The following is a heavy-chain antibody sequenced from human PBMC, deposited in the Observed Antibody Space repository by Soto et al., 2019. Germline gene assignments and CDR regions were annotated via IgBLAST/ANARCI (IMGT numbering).Heavy chain of an antibody. CDR3: ARETSYSGHVIGNLDL. V-gene: IGHV3-30-3*01. CDR1: GFTFSTYA. J-gene: IGHJ2*01. CDR2: VSSEGGTQ. D-gene: IGHD5-12*01. Sequence: QVQLVESGGGVVQPGRSLRLSCAASGFTFSTYAMQWVRQAPGKGLEWVAVVSSEGGTQFYADSVKGRFTISRDNSKNSLYLEMRSLTSEDAAIYYCARETSYSGHVIGNLDLWGRGTLVTVSS.